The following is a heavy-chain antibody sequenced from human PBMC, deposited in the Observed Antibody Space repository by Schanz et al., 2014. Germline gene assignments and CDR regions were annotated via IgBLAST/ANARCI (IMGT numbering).Heavy chain of an antibody. CDR1: GFNFDYYG. V-gene: IGHV3-33*01. D-gene: IGHD3-10*01. J-gene: IGHJ4*02. CDR3: ARGPIPIQGVPMDF. CDR2: IGYDGSEK. Sequence: QVQLVESGGGLVRPGGSLRLSCVASGFNFDYYGMNWVRQAPGKGLEWVANIGYDGSEKYYVDSVKGRFTISRDNSKDTLYLQMSGLTPEDTAVYYCARGPIPIQGVPMDFWGQGTLVTVSS.